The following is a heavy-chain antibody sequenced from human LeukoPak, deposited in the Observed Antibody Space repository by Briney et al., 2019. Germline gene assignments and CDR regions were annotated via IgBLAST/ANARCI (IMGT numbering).Heavy chain of an antibody. D-gene: IGHD3-3*01. CDR1: GGSISSYY. J-gene: IGHJ6*03. V-gene: IGHV4-59*01. CDR3: ARSPYHDFWSGYTDLNYYMDV. CDR2: IYYSGST. Sequence: PSETLSLTCTVSGGSISSYYWSWIRQPPGKGLEWIGYIYYSGSTNYNPSLKSRVTISVDTSKNQFSLKLSSVTAADTAVYYCARSPYHDFWSGYTDLNYYMDVWGKGTTVTVSS.